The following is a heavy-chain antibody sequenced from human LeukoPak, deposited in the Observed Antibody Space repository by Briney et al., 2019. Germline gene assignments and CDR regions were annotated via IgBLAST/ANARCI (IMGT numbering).Heavy chain of an antibody. CDR1: GGSISSYY. CDR2: IYTSGST. Sequence: PSATLSLTCTVSGGSISSYYWSWIRQPPGKGLEWIGYIYTSGSTNYNPSLKSRVTISVDTSNNQFSLKLSSVTAADTAVYYCARSGYSYGDLFFDYWGQGTLVTVSS. J-gene: IGHJ4*02. CDR3: ARSGYSYGDLFFDY. V-gene: IGHV4-4*09. D-gene: IGHD5-18*01.